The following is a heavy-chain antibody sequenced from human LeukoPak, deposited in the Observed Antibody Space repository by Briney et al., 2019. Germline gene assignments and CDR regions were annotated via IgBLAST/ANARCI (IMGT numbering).Heavy chain of an antibody. J-gene: IGHJ4*02. CDR2: ITVTGIGA. Sequence: GGSLKLSFPPSGFTFSSFPITWFGQAPGKGLDWVSVITVTGIGADYADSVKGRFTISRDNSQNTVHLQMNSLRAEDTAVYYCARGLQGYYDSLTGYYRGRYYFDYWGQGTLVTVSS. D-gene: IGHD3-9*01. CDR1: GFTFSSFP. V-gene: IGHV3-23*01. CDR3: ARGLQGYYDSLTGYYRGRYYFDY.